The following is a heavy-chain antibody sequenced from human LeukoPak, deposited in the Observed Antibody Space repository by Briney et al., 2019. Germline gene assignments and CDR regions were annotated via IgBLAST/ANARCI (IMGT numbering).Heavy chain of an antibody. V-gene: IGHV1-46*01. CDR3: ARVRSSGWYMLFDY. CDR1: GYTFTSYY. D-gene: IGHD6-19*01. CDR2: INPSGGST. Sequence: GGSLRLSCAASGYTFTSYYMHWVRQAPGQGLEWMGIINPSGGSTSYAQKFQGRVTMTRDTSTSTVYMELSSLRSEDTAVYYCARVRSSGWYMLFDYWGQGTLVTVSS. J-gene: IGHJ4*02.